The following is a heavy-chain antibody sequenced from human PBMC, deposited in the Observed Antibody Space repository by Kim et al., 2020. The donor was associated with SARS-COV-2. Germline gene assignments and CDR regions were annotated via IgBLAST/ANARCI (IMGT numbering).Heavy chain of an antibody. J-gene: IGHJ3*02. D-gene: IGHD6-19*01. CDR2: IIPILGIA. CDR1: GGTFSSYA. V-gene: IGHV1-69*04. Sequence: SVKVSCKASGGTFSSYAISWVRQAPGQGLEWMGRIIPILGIANYAQKFQGRVTITADKSTSTAYMELSSLRSEDTAVYYCAGPNSSGWSNGPYDAFDIWGQGTMVTVSS. CDR3: AGPNSSGWSNGPYDAFDI.